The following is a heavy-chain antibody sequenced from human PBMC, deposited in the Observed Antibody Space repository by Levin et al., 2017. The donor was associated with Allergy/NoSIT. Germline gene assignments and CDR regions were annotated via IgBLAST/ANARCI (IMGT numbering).Heavy chain of an antibody. CDR1: GFSLSTSGVG. CDR3: ALTQTLSSGYSSSWYPNWFDP. Sequence: SGPTLVKPTQTLTLTCTFSGFSLSTSGVGVGWIRQPPGKALEWLALIYWNDDKRYSPSLKSRLTITKDTSKNQVVLTMTNMDPVDTATYYCALTQTLSSGYSSSWYPNWFDPWGQGTLVTVSS. V-gene: IGHV2-5*01. CDR2: IYWNDDK. D-gene: IGHD6-13*01. J-gene: IGHJ5*02.